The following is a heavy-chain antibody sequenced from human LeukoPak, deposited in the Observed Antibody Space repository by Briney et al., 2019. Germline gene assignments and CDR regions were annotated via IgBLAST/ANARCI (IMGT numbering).Heavy chain of an antibody. D-gene: IGHD6-19*01. V-gene: IGHV3-23*01. CDR2: IRGSGGST. Sequence: GGSLRLSCAASGFTFSSYAMSWVRQAPGKGLEWVSAIRGSGGSTYYADSVKGRFTISRDNSKNTLYLQMNSLRAEDTAVHYCAKDKQWLVPHTYYFDYWGQGTLVTVSS. J-gene: IGHJ4*02. CDR3: AKDKQWLVPHTYYFDY. CDR1: GFTFSSYA.